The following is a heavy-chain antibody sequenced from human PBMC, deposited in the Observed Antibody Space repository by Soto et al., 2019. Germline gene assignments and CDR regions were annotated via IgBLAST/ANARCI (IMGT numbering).Heavy chain of an antibody. J-gene: IGHJ4*02. CDR1: GFTFTSYG. V-gene: IGHV3-23*01. D-gene: IGHD5-18*01. CDR3: AKVYAYSSGYVDY. Sequence: PGGSLRLSCAASGFTFTSYGMTWVRQSPGRGLEWVSIISGSGGSTAYADSVKGQFAISRDNSKNTLYLEMNSLRAEDTAVYYCAKVYAYSSGYVDYWGQGTLVTVSS. CDR2: ISGSGGST.